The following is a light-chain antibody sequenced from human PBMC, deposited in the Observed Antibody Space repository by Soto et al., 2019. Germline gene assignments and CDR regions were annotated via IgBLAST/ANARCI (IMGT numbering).Light chain of an antibody. CDR2: DAS. CDR1: QSISSY. V-gene: IGKV3-11*01. Sequence: EVVLTQSPATLSLSPVEKATLSCRASQSISSYLAWYQQKPGQAPRLLIYDASNGATGIPARFSGSGSGTDFTLTIGSLEPEDFAVYYCQHRGNWPLTFGGGTKVEIK. J-gene: IGKJ4*01. CDR3: QHRGNWPLT.